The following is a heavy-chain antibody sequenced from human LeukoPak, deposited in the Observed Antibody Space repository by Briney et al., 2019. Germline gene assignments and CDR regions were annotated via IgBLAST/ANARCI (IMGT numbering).Heavy chain of an antibody. CDR3: AREASRAGTYYFDY. J-gene: IGHJ4*02. CDR1: GGSISSYY. D-gene: IGHD3-10*01. Sequence: PSETLSLTCTVSGGSISSYYWSWIRQPPGKGLEWIGYIYYSGSTNYNPSLKSRVTISVDTSKNQFSLKLRSVTAADTAVYFCAREASRAGTYYFDYWDQGTLLTVSS. V-gene: IGHV4-59*01. CDR2: IYYSGST.